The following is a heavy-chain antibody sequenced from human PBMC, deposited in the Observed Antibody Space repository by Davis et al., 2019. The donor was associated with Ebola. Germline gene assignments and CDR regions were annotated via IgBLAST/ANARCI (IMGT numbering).Heavy chain of an antibody. V-gene: IGHV4-59*01. Sequence: PSETLSLTCTVSGGSISSYYWSWIRQPPGKGLEWIGYIYYSGSTNYNPSLKSRVTISVDTSKNQFSLKLSSVTAADTAVYYCARDRGHSSGWYVLDYWGQGTLVTVSS. CDR1: GGSISSYY. CDR3: ARDRGHSSGWYVLDY. J-gene: IGHJ4*02. D-gene: IGHD6-19*01. CDR2: IYYSGST.